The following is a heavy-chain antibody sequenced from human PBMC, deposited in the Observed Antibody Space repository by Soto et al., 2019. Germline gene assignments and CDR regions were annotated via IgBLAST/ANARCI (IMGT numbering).Heavy chain of an antibody. D-gene: IGHD1-26*01. V-gene: IGHV4-61*01. CDR2: VYYSGIT. J-gene: IGHJ4*02. CDR3: ARDDMSGTYYFDS. Sequence: SETLSLTCRVSGGSASSQTHFWSWILQAPGKGLEWIGYVYYSGITNFNPSLKSRVTISADTSNNQIFLSLTSVTAADTAVYYCARDDMSGTYYFDSWGQGTLVTVSS. CDR1: GGSASSQTHF.